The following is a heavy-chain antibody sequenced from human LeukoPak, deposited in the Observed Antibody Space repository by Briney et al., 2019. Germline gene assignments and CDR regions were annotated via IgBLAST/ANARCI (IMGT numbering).Heavy chain of an antibody. CDR2: ISAYNGNT. CDR1: GGTFISNA. J-gene: IGHJ4*02. V-gene: IGHV1-18*01. Sequence: ASVKVSCKASGGTFISNAITWVRQAPGQGLEWMGWISAYNGNTNYAQKLQGRVTMTTDTSTSTAYMELRSLRSDDTAVYYCARDLSSGWFTHFDYWGQGTLVTVSS. D-gene: IGHD6-19*01. CDR3: ARDLSSGWFTHFDY.